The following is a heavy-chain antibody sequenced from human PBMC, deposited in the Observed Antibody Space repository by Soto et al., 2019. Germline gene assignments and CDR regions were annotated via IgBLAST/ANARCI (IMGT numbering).Heavy chain of an antibody. CDR1: GFTFSVYT. D-gene: IGHD1-26*01. CDR3: AKDLKPDSRWEIDY. Sequence: VQLLESGGGLVQPGGSLRLSCSASGFTFSVYTMNWVRQAPGKGLEWVSGIYGSGGSTFYADSVTGRFTISRDNSKSTLYLQMNSLRAEDTAVYYCAKDLKPDSRWEIDYWGQGTLVTVSS. V-gene: IGHV3-23*01. CDR2: IYGSGGST. J-gene: IGHJ4*02.